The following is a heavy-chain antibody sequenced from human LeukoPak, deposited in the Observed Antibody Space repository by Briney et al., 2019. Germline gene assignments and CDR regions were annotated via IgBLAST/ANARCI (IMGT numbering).Heavy chain of an antibody. CDR1: GYTLTELS. V-gene: IGHV1-69*05. CDR3: ARPKGVYGDYFDY. D-gene: IGHD2-8*01. CDR2: IIPIFGTA. J-gene: IGHJ4*02. Sequence: ASVKVSCKVSGYTLTELSMHWVRQAPGQGLEWMGGIIPIFGTANYAQKFQGRVTITTDESTSTAYMELSSLRSEDTAVYYCARPKGVYGDYFDYWGQGTLVTVSS.